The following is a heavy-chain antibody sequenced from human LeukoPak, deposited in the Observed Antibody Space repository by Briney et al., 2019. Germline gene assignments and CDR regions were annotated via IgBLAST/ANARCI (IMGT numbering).Heavy chain of an antibody. V-gene: IGHV3-66*01. Sequence: GGSLSLSCTVSGIYVSSNYISWVRQAPGKGLEWVSVTYVSGNTYYADSVKGRFIVSRDNSKNTLYLEMNSLRVEDTGVYYCAREVGAWGQGTLVTISS. D-gene: IGHD1-26*01. J-gene: IGHJ5*02. CDR1: GIYVSSNY. CDR3: AREVGA. CDR2: TYVSGNT.